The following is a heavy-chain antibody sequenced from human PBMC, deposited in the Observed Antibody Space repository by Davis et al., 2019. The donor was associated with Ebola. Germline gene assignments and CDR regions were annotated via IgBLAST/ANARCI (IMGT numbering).Heavy chain of an antibody. CDR3: ARDLWGSGSYYHP. J-gene: IGHJ5*02. CDR1: GYTFTSYD. D-gene: IGHD1-26*01. CDR2: INAGNGNT. Sequence: ASVKVSCKASGYTFTSYDINWVRQATGQRLEWMGWINAGNGNTKYSQKFQGRVTITRDTSASTAYMELSSLRSEDTAVYYCARDLWGSGSYYHPWGQGTLVTVSS. V-gene: IGHV1-3*01.